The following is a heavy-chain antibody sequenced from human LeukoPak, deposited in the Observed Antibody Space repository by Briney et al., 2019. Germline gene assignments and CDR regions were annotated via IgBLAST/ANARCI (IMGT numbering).Heavy chain of an antibody. CDR2: ICYSGST. D-gene: IGHD4-23*01. J-gene: IGHJ4*02. CDR3: ARGEHSGGNYPLDY. CDR1: GGSFSGYY. Sequence: SETLSLTCAVYGGSFSGYYWSWIRQPPGKGLEWIGYICYSGSTNYNPSLKSRVTISVDTSKNQFSLKLSSVTAADTAVYYCARGEHSGGNYPLDYWGQGTLVTVSS. V-gene: IGHV4-59*01.